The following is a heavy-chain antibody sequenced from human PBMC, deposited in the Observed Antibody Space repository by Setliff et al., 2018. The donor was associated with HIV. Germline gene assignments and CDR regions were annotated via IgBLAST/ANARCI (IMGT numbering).Heavy chain of an antibody. CDR2: INAGNGNT. CDR3: ARALAAAGTRGTFDY. J-gene: IGHJ4*02. D-gene: IGHD6-13*01. Sequence: GASVKVSCKASGYTFTSYAMHWVRQAPGQRLAWMGWINAGNGNTKYSQKFQGRVTITRDTSASTAYMELSSLRSEDTAVYYCARALAAAGTRGTFDYWGQGTLGTSPQ. V-gene: IGHV1-3*01. CDR1: GYTFTSYA.